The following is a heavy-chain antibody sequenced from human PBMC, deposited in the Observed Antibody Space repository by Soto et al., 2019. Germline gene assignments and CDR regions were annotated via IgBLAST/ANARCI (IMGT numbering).Heavy chain of an antibody. CDR1: GFTFSSYS. Sequence: EVQLVESGGGLVKPGGSLRLSCAASGFTFSSYSMNWVRQAPGKGLEWVSSISSSSSYIYYADSVKGRFTISRDNAKNSLYLQMNSLGAEETAVYYCAREGIAVAGYYFDYWGQGTLVTVSS. V-gene: IGHV3-21*01. J-gene: IGHJ4*02. D-gene: IGHD6-19*01. CDR2: ISSSSSYI. CDR3: AREGIAVAGYYFDY.